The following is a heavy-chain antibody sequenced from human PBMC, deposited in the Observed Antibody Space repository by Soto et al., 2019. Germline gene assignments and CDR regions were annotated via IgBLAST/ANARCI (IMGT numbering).Heavy chain of an antibody. V-gene: IGHV1-2*02. Sequence: QVQLVQSGAEVEKPGASVKVSCRASGYNFIDKYIHWVRQAPGQGLEWMGWINPHNGGAFQELKLQGRVTMTRDMSTNTVYLTLSRLRSDDTAIYDCARHYCTHPSSICAFDFWGQGTLVTVSS. CDR1: GYNFIDKY. J-gene: IGHJ4*02. CDR3: ARHYCTHPSSICAFDF. CDR2: INPHNGGA. D-gene: IGHD3-3*02.